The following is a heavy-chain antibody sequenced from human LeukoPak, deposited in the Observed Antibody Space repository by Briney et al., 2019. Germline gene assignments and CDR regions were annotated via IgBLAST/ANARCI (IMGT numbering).Heavy chain of an antibody. J-gene: IGHJ4*02. V-gene: IGHV1-3*01. CDR1: GYTFTSYG. CDR3: ARGGTAMVKIDY. D-gene: IGHD5-18*01. CDR2: INAGNGNT. Sequence: ASVKVSCKASGYTFTSYGISWVRQAPGQRLEWMGWINAGNGNTKYSQKFQGRVTITRDTSASTAYMELSSLRSEDTAAYYCARGGTAMVKIDYWGQGTLVTVSS.